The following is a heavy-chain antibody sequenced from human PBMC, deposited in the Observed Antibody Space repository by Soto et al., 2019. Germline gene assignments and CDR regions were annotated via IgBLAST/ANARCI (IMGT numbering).Heavy chain of an antibody. D-gene: IGHD4-17*01. CDR2: INHSGST. CDR3: ARGSPPDGDYVYYYYYMDV. Sequence: SETLSLTCAVYGGSFSGYYWSWIRQPPGKGLEWIGEINHSGSTNYNPSLKSRVTISVDTSKNQFSLKLSSVTAADTAVYYCARGSPPDGDYVYYYYYMDVWGKGTTVTVSS. J-gene: IGHJ6*03. CDR1: GGSFSGYY. V-gene: IGHV4-34*01.